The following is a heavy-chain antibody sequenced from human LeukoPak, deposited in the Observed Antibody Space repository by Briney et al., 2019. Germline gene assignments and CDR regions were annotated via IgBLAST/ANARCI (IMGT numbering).Heavy chain of an antibody. Sequence: SETLSLTCTVSGGSISSYYWSWIRQPPGKGLEWIGEINHSGSTNYNPSLKSRVTISVDTSKNQFSLKLSSVTAADTAVYYCARDRTYYDILTGYRYGNDFDYWGQGTLVTVSS. CDR1: GGSISSYY. D-gene: IGHD3-9*01. V-gene: IGHV4-34*01. CDR2: INHSGST. J-gene: IGHJ4*02. CDR3: ARDRTYYDILTGYRYGNDFDY.